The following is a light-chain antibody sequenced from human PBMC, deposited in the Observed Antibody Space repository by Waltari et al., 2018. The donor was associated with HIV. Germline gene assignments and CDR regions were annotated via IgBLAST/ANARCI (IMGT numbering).Light chain of an antibody. J-gene: IGLJ2*01. Sequence: SSELTQDPAVSVALGQTVSITCQGDSLKNYYANWYHQKPGQAPVLVIYAKINRPSVIPDRFAGSGSGNTASLTITGAQAEDEGDYYCHSRDSSGNHLFGGGTKVTVL. CDR1: SLKNYY. CDR3: HSRDSSGNHL. V-gene: IGLV3-19*01. CDR2: AKI.